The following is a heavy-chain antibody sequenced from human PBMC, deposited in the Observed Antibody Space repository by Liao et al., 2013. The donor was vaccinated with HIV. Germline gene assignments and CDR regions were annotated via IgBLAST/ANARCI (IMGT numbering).Heavy chain of an antibody. CDR3: ARVGYSNPARWYFDL. V-gene: IGHV4-61*02. D-gene: IGHD6-6*01. CDR2: VYTSGST. J-gene: IGHJ2*01. Sequence: QVQLQESGPGLVKPSQTLTLTCTVSGASISSGSYYWSWIRQPAGKGLEWIGRVYTSGSTNYNPSLKSRVTISVDTSKNQFSLKLSSVTAADTAVYYCARVGYSNPARWYFDLWAVAPWSLSPQ. CDR1: GASISSGSYY.